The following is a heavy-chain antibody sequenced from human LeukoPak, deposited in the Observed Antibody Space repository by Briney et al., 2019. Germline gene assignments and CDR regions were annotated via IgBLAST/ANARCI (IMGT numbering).Heavy chain of an antibody. CDR1: GYTFTSYD. CDR2: MNPNRGNT. D-gene: IGHD3-22*01. V-gene: IGHV1-8*01. CDR3: TRGHYYDSSGHYYLAPFDY. Sequence: ASVKVSCKASGYTFTSYDIKWVRQATGQGLEWMGWMNPNRGNTGYAQKFQGRVTLTRSTSMSTAYMELSSLRSQDTAVYYCTRGHYYDSSGHYYLAPFDYWGQGTLVPVSS. J-gene: IGHJ4*02.